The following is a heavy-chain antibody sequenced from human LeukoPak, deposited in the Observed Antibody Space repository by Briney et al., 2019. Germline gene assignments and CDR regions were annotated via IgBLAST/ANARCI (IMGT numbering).Heavy chain of an antibody. CDR3: ARTVTATSLLFDY. J-gene: IGHJ4*02. CDR1: GYTFTSYG. V-gene: IGHV1-18*01. Sequence: GASVKVSCKTSGYTFTSYGITWVRQAPGQGLEWMGWISPYNGNTNYAQRLQGRVTMTTDTSTSTDFMELRSLRSDDTAVYYFARTVTATSLLFDYWGQGTLVTVSS. D-gene: IGHD2-21*02. CDR2: ISPYNGNT.